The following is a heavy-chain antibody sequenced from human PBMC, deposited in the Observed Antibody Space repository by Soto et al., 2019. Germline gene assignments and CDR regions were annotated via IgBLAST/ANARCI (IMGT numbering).Heavy chain of an antibody. CDR1: GGSISSYY. Sequence: PSETLSLTCTVSGGSISSYYWSWIRQPPGKGLEWIGYIYYSGSTNYNPSLKSRVTISVDTSKNQFSLKLSSVTAADTAVYYCARTLRVPSVTDYYYYKDVWGKGTTVTVSS. D-gene: IGHD3-10*01. V-gene: IGHV4-59*01. J-gene: IGHJ6*03. CDR3: ARTLRVPSVTDYYYYKDV. CDR2: IYYSGST.